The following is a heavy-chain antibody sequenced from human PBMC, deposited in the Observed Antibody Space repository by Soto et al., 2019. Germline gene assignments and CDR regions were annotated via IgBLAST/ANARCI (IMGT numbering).Heavy chain of an antibody. CDR1: GFTFSSYA. D-gene: IGHD2-21*02. Sequence: QVQLVESGGGVVQPGRSQRLSCAASGFTFSSYAMHWVRQAPGKGLEWVAVISYDGSNKYYADSVKGRFTISRDNSKNTLYLQMNSLRAEDTAVYYCARDPVAYCGGDCRTFDYWGQGTLVTVSS. CDR2: ISYDGSNK. CDR3: ARDPVAYCGGDCRTFDY. V-gene: IGHV3-30-3*01. J-gene: IGHJ4*02.